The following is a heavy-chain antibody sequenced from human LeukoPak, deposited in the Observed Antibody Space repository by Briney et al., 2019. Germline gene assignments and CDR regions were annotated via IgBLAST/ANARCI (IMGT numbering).Heavy chain of an antibody. J-gene: IGHJ3*02. Sequence: GGSLRPSCAASGFTFSSYGMHWVRQAPGKGLEWVAVISYDGSNKYYADSVKGRFTISRDNSKNTLYLQMNSLRAEDTAVYYCAVGGSYSGFAFDIWGQGTMVTVSS. CDR2: ISYDGSNK. D-gene: IGHD1-26*01. V-gene: IGHV3-30*03. CDR3: AVGGSYSGFAFDI. CDR1: GFTFSSYG.